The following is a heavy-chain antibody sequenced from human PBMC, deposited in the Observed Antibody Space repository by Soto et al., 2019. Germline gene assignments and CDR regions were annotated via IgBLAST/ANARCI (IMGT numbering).Heavy chain of an antibody. CDR3: SAQPYHDYIWGKFDP. CDR2: IWHDGSIK. J-gene: IGHJ5*02. D-gene: IGHD3-16*01. CDR1: GFSFSTYG. V-gene: IGHV3-33*01. Sequence: QVQLVESGGGMVQPGRSLRLSCAASGFSFSTYGMHWVRQAPGKGPEWVAVIWHDGSIKDYADSVKGRFTISRDNSKNAVYLQMNSLRAEDTAVYYCSAQPYHDYIWGKFDPWGQGILVTVSS.